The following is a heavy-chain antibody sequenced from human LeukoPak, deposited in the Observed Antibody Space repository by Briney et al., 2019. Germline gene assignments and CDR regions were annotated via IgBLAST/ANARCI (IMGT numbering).Heavy chain of an antibody. J-gene: IGHJ6*02. CDR3: AREGSGVSYYYYGMDV. Sequence: PSETLSLTCTVSGGSISSYYWSWIRQPPGKGLEWIGYIYYSGSTNYNPSLKSRVTTSVDTSKNQFSLKLSSVTAADTAVYYCAREGSGVSYYYYGMDVWGQGTTVTVSS. V-gene: IGHV4-59*12. CDR1: GGSISSYY. CDR2: IYYSGST. D-gene: IGHD6-19*01.